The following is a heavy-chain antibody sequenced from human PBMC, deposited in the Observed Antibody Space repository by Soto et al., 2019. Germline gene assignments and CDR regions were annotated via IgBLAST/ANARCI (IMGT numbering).Heavy chain of an antibody. V-gene: IGHV1-24*01. CDR2: FDPEDGET. CDR1: GYTLTELS. D-gene: IGHD6-19*01. Sequence: ASVKVSCKVSGYTLTELSMHWVRQAPGKGLEWMGGFDPEDGETIYEQKFQGRVTMTEDTSTDTAYMELSSLRSEDTAVYYCATAFVNLSGWTLWGQGTLVNVSS. CDR3: ATAFVNLSGWTL. J-gene: IGHJ4*02.